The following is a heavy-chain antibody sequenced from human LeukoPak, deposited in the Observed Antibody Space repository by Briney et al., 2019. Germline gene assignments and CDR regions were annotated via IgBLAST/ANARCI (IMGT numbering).Heavy chain of an antibody. D-gene: IGHD2-2*01. CDR3: ARDYGSTSCIDY. Sequence: SGRSLRLSCAASGFTFSSYGMHWVRQAPGKGLEWVAVIWYDGSNKYYADSVKGRFTIPRDNSKNTLYLQMNSLRAEDTAVYYCARDYGSTSCIDYWGQGTLVTVSS. CDR2: IWYDGSNK. J-gene: IGHJ4*02. CDR1: GFTFSSYG. V-gene: IGHV3-33*01.